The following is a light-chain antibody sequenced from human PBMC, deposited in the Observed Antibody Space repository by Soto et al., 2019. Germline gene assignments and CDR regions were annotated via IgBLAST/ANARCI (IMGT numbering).Light chain of an antibody. CDR1: QDISNY. J-gene: IGKJ3*01. Sequence: DIQMTQSPSSLSASVGDRVTITCQASQDISNYLNWYQQRPGKAPKLLIYDASNWETGVPARFSGSGSGSDFNFTISSLQPEDIATYYCQQYDNLPPFTFGPGTKVNVK. V-gene: IGKV1-33*01. CDR2: DAS. CDR3: QQYDNLPPFT.